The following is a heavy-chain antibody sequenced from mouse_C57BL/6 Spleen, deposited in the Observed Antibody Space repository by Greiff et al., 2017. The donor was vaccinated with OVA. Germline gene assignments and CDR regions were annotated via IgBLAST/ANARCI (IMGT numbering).Heavy chain of an antibody. D-gene: IGHD1-1*02. CDR3: ARGGGAMDY. CDR2: IDPSDSET. V-gene: IGHV1-52*01. Sequence: QVQLQQPGAELVRPGSSVKLSCKASGYTFTRYWMHWVKQRPIQGLEWIGNIDPSDSETHYNQKFKDKATLTVDKSSSTAYMQLSSLTSEDSAVYYCARGGGAMDYWGQGTSVTVSS. J-gene: IGHJ4*01. CDR1: GYTFTRYW.